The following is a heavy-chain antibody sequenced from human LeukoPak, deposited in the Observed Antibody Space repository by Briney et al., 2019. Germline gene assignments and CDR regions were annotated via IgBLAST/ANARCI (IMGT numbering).Heavy chain of an antibody. D-gene: IGHD6-19*01. Sequence: GRSLRPSWAVSGFAFSDYGMHWVRQAPGKGLEWVAVISYDGSNTYYADSVKGRFTISRDNSKNTLKLQMNSLRAEHTAVYYCAKSNSGWYVPPPVWGQGPLATVSS. J-gene: IGHJ4*02. CDR1: GFAFSDYG. CDR2: ISYDGSNT. CDR3: AKSNSGWYVPPPV. V-gene: IGHV3-30*18.